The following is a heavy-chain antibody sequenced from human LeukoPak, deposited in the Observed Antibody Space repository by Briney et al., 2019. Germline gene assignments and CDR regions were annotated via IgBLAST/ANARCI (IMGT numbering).Heavy chain of an antibody. Sequence: SVKVSCKASGGTFSIYAISWVRQAPGQGLEWMGGIIPIFGTANYAQKFQGRVTITADESTSTAYMELSSLRSEDTAVYYCARETTYDYGDLYYFDYWGQGTLVTVSS. CDR1: GGTFSIYA. CDR2: IIPIFGTA. J-gene: IGHJ4*02. V-gene: IGHV1-69*13. D-gene: IGHD4-17*01. CDR3: ARETTYDYGDLYYFDY.